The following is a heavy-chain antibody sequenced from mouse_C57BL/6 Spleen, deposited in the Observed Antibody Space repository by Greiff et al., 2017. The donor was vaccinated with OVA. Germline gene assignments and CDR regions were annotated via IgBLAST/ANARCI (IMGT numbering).Heavy chain of an antibody. D-gene: IGHD1-1*01. V-gene: IGHV1-54*01. CDR1: GYAFTNYL. Sequence: QVQLQQSGAELVRPGTSVKVSCKASGYAFTNYLIEWVKQRPGQGLEWIGVINPGSGGTNYNEKFKGKATLTADKSSRTAYMPLSSLTSEDSAVYFCARDCCGSSSDCFDHWGQGPTLTFSS. CDR3: ARDCCGSSSDCFDH. J-gene: IGHJ2*01. CDR2: INPGSGGT.